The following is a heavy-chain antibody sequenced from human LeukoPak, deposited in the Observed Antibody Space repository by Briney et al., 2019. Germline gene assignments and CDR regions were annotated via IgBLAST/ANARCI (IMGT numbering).Heavy chain of an antibody. D-gene: IGHD6-13*01. J-gene: IGHJ4*02. Sequence: SETLSLTCAVYGGSFSGYYWSWIRQPPGKGLEWIGEINHSGSTNYNPSLKSRVTISVDTSKNQFSLKLSSVTAADTAVYYCARLGDLGYYFDYWGQGTLVTVSS. CDR3: ARLGDLGYYFDY. V-gene: IGHV4-34*01. CDR1: GGSFSGYY. CDR2: INHSGST.